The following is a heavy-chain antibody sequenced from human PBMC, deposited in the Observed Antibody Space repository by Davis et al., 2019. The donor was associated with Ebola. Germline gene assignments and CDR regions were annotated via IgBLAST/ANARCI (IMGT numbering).Heavy chain of an antibody. D-gene: IGHD4-23*01. CDR2: MKQDGSEK. Sequence: GESLKISCAASGFIFSNYWMSWVRQAPGKGLEWVATMKQDGSEKSYVKSVKGRFTISRDNADNSLFLQMNGLRAEDTAIYYCARGLFFTHYGGWAYWGQGTLVTVSS. CDR3: ARGLFFTHYGGWAY. V-gene: IGHV3-7*03. J-gene: IGHJ4*02. CDR1: GFIFSNYW.